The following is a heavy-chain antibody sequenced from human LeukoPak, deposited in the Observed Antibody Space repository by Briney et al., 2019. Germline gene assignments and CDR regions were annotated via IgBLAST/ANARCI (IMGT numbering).Heavy chain of an antibody. CDR3: ARQLSEYQLLFRHYYYYMDV. CDR2: IYYSGST. CDR1: GGSISSSSYY. Sequence: SETLSLTCTVSGGSISSSSYYWGWIRQPPGKGLEWIVSIYYSGSTYYNPSLKSRVTISVDTSKNQFSLKLSSVTAADTAVYYCARQLSEYQLLFRHYYYYMDVWGKGTTVTVSS. J-gene: IGHJ6*03. V-gene: IGHV4-39*01. D-gene: IGHD2-2*01.